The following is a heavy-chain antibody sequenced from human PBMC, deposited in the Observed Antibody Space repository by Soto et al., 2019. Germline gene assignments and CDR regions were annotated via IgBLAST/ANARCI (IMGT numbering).Heavy chain of an antibody. CDR3: AKDSSGWDDAFDI. J-gene: IGHJ3*02. CDR1: GFTFSSYA. Sequence: GGSLRLSCAASGFTFSSYAMSWVRQAPGKGLEWASAISGSGGSTYYADSVKGRFTISRDNSKNTLYLQMNSLRAEDTAVYYCAKDSSGWDDAFDIRGQGTMVTVSS. D-gene: IGHD6-19*01. CDR2: ISGSGGST. V-gene: IGHV3-23*01.